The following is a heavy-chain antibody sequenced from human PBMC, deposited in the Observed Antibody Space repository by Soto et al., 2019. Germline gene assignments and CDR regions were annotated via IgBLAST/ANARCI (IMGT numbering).Heavy chain of an antibody. D-gene: IGHD3-16*02. CDR3: ARHNRGSYYDYIWGSYRLYYFDY. Sequence: SETLSLTCTVSGGSISSYYWSWIRQPPGKGLEWIGYIYYSGSTNYNPSLKSRVTISVDTSKNQFSLKLSSVTAADTAVYYCARHNRGSYYDYIWGSYRLYYFDYWGQGTLVTVSS. CDR1: GGSISSYY. CDR2: IYYSGST. V-gene: IGHV4-59*08. J-gene: IGHJ4*02.